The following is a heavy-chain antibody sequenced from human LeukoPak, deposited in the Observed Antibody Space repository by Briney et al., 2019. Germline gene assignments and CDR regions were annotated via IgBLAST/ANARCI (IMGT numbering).Heavy chain of an antibody. CDR1: GDSVSSNSAT. D-gene: IGHD3-10*01. CDR2: TYYRSKWYN. Sequence: SQTLSLTCAISGDSVSSNSATWNRIRQSPSRGLEWLGRTYYRSKWYNDYALSVTGRITINPDTSKNQFSLQLNSVTPEDTAVYYCARSGSGSYPDYWGQGTLVTVSS. CDR3: ARSGSGSYPDY. J-gene: IGHJ4*02. V-gene: IGHV6-1*01.